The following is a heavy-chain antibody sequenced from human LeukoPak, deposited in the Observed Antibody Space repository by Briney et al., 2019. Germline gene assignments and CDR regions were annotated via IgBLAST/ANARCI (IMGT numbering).Heavy chain of an antibody. CDR3: ARGCSGGSCYSSPGWFDP. Sequence: GGSLRLSCAASGFTFSSHEMNWVRQAPGKGLEWVSSISSSSSYIYYADSLKGRFTISRDNAKNSLYLQMNSLGAEDTAVYYCARGCSGGSCYSSPGWFDPWGQGTLVSVSS. CDR2: ISSSSSYI. J-gene: IGHJ5*02. D-gene: IGHD2-15*01. V-gene: IGHV3-21*01. CDR1: GFTFSSHE.